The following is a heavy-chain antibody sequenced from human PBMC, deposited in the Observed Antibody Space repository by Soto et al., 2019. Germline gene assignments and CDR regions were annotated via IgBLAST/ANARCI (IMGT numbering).Heavy chain of an antibody. Sequence: EVQLLESGGAFVQPGGSLRLSCAASQFTFSNYAMSWVRLTPGMGLEWVSSINPSGANTFYADSVKGRFTISRDNSKDTVYLQLNSLRAEDTAIYYCAKVPSNGVTYFEYWGQGALVTVSS. J-gene: IGHJ4*02. V-gene: IGHV3-23*01. D-gene: IGHD2-8*01. CDR3: AKVPSNGVTYFEY. CDR1: QFTFSNYA. CDR2: INPSGANT.